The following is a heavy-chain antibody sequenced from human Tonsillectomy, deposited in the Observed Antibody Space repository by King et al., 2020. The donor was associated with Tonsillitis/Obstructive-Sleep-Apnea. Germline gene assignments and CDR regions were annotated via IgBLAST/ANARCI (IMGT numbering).Heavy chain of an antibody. Sequence: VQLVESGGGVVQPGGSLGLSCAASGFTFDDYAMHWVRQAPGKGLEWVSLISGDGGSTYYADSVKGRFTIPRDSSKNSLYLQINSLRTEDTALYYCAKAPYGGDAFDIWGQGTMVTVSS. CDR3: AKAPYGGDAFDI. J-gene: IGHJ3*02. CDR2: ISGDGGST. CDR1: GFTFDDYA. V-gene: IGHV3-43*02. D-gene: IGHD4-23*01.